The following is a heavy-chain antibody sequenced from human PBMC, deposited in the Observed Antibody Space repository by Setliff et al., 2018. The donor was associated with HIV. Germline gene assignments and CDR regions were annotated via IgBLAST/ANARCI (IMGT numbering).Heavy chain of an antibody. J-gene: IGHJ5*02. CDR2: IDDSGSI. V-gene: IGHV4-34*01. Sequence: SSETLSLTCAVYTESLTRYDWAWIRQSPEKGLEWIGEIDDSGSIIYNPSLQSRVTMSVGTSKNQFSLKVRSLTAADTGLYYCARVKSIKTTLVRLWPRFDLWGQGTQVTVSS. CDR1: TESLTRYD. CDR3: ARVKSIKTTLVRLWPRFDL. D-gene: IGHD3-10*01.